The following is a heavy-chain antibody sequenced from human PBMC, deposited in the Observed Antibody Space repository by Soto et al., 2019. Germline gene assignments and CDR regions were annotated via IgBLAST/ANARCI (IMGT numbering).Heavy chain of an antibody. CDR1: GFSVSSNS. CDR2: IHSDVTT. J-gene: IGHJ5*02. Sequence: EMQLVESGGGWIQPGESLRLSCAASGFSVSSNSMNWVRQAPGKGLEWVSVIHSDVTTYFADSVKGRFIISGDNSKNMLYLQMNSLRAEDTAIYYCARELSGSWYNWFDPWGQGTLVTVSS. V-gene: IGHV3-53*01. D-gene: IGHD6-13*01. CDR3: ARELSGSWYNWFDP.